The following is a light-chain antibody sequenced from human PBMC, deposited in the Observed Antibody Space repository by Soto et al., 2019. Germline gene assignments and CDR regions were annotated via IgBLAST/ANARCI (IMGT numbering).Light chain of an antibody. V-gene: IGKV1-39*01. Sequence: DIHMAQSPSSVSASVGDTVTITCRTSQNVRSYLNWYQQKPGKAPKLLIYESTTLESGVPSTFSGDGFGTDFTLTISSLHPDDFATYYCQQRFFAPPTFGRGTKVDIK. J-gene: IGKJ1*01. CDR3: QQRFFAPPT. CDR1: QNVRSY. CDR2: EST.